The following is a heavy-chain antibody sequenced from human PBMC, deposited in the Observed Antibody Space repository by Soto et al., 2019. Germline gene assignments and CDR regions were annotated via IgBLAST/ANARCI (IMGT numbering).Heavy chain of an antibody. CDR2: IIPILGIA. CDR1: GGTFSIYT. V-gene: IGHV1-69*02. CDR3: ARAAMGVVVPAARTHHHTNWFDP. D-gene: IGHD2-2*01. J-gene: IGHJ5*02. Sequence: GASVKVSCKASGGTFSIYTISWVRQAPGQGLEWMGRIIPILGIANYAQKFQGRVTITADKSTSTAYMELSSLRSEDTAVYYCARAAMGVVVPAARTHHHTNWFDPWGQGTLVTVSS.